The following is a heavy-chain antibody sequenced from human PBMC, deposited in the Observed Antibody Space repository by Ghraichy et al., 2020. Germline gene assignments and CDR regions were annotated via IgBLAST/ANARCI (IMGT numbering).Heavy chain of an antibody. D-gene: IGHD1-26*01. CDR3: ARAEVGATGGWFDP. J-gene: IGHJ5*02. V-gene: IGHV4-39*01. CDR1: GGSISSSSYY. CDR2: IYYSGST. Sequence: SETLSLTCTVSGGSISSSSYYWGWIRQPPGKGLEWIGSIYYSGSTYYNPSLKSRVTISVDTSKSQFSLKLSSVTAADTAVYYCARAEVGATGGWFDPWGQGTLVTVSS.